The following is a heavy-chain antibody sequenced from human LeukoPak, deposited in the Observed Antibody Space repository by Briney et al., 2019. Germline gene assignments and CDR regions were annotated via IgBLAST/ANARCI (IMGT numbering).Heavy chain of an antibody. V-gene: IGHV4-59*01. Sequence: SETLSLTCTVSGGFISSYYWSWIRQPPGKGLEWIGYIYYSGSTNYNPSLKSRVNISVDTSKNQFSLKLSSVTAADTAVYYCARGGYCGGDCYGRLYYYYGMDVWGQGTTVTVSS. CDR3: ARGGYCGGDCYGRLYYYYGMDV. CDR1: GGFISSYY. CDR2: IYYSGST. D-gene: IGHD2-21*02. J-gene: IGHJ6*02.